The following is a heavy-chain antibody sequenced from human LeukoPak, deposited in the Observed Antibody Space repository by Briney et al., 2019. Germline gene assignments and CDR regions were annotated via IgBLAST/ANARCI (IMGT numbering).Heavy chain of an antibody. J-gene: IGHJ4*02. Sequence: GGSLRLSCAASGFTFSDYYMSWIRQAPGKGLEWVSYISSSSSYTNYADSVKGRFTISRDNAKNSLYLQMNSLTAEDTAVYYWARPVVPGAISVPSYGGQEPLVTVS. CDR3: ARPVVPGAISVPSY. CDR1: GFTFSDYY. D-gene: IGHD2-2*01. CDR2: ISSSSSYT. V-gene: IGHV3-11*06.